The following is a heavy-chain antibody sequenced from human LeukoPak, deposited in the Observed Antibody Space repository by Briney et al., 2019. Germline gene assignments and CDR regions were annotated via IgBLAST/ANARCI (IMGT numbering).Heavy chain of an antibody. D-gene: IGHD5-18*01. CDR3: ARDRIQSYYYYYMDV. Sequence: SETLSLTCTVSGGSISSYYWSWIRQPPGKGLEWIGYIYYSGSTNYNPSLKSRVTISVDTSKNQFSLKLSSVTAADTAVYYCARDRIQSYYYYYMDVWGKGTTVTVSS. CDR2: IYYSGST. J-gene: IGHJ6*03. V-gene: IGHV4-59*01. CDR1: GGSISSYY.